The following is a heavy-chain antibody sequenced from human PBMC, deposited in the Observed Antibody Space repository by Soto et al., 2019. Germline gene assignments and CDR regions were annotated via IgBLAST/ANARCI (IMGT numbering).Heavy chain of an antibody. V-gene: IGHV3-48*03. D-gene: IGHD3-16*02. J-gene: IGHJ4*02. CDR1: GFTFSSYE. Sequence: EVQLVESGGGLVQPGGSLRLSCAASGFTFSSYEMNWVRQAPGKGLEWVSYISSGGSTIYYADSVRGRFTISRDNAKNSLYLKINTLRAEDTAVYYCARDDSGYPPNFPYGGQGPLFPVPS. CDR2: ISSGGSTI. CDR3: ARDDSGYPPNFPY.